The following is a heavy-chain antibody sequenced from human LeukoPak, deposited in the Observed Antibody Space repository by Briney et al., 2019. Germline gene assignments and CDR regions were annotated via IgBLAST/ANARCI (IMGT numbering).Heavy chain of an antibody. D-gene: IGHD3-10*01. CDR1: GGSISSGGYY. V-gene: IGHV4-31*03. Sequence: PSETLSLTCTVSGGSISSGGYYWSWIRQHPGKGLEWIGYIYYSGSTYYNPSLKSRVTISVDTSKNQFSLKLSSVTAADTAVYYCARETLRVGRGGSQGYYYGMDVWGQGTTVTVSS. CDR2: IYYSGST. J-gene: IGHJ6*02. CDR3: ARETLRVGRGGSQGYYYGMDV.